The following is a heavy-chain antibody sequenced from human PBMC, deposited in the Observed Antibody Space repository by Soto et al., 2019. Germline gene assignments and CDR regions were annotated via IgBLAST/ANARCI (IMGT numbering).Heavy chain of an antibody. CDR3: ASGIQLWLRRINNGYSG. J-gene: IGHJ4*02. CDR1: GGTFSTYA. CDR2: IIPMFGTA. V-gene: IGHV1-69*12. D-gene: IGHD5-18*01. Sequence: QVQLVQSGAGVKKPESSVKVSCKVPGGTFSTYAISWVRQAPGQGLEWMGGIIPMFGTANYAQRFQDRVTITADESTNTVYMELSSLRSEDTAVYFCASGIQLWLRRINNGYSGWGQGTLVTVSS.